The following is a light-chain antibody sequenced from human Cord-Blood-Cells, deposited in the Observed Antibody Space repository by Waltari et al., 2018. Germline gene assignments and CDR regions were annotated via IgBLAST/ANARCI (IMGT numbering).Light chain of an antibody. V-gene: IGLV2-23*01. CDR3: CSYAGSSTWV. J-gene: IGLJ3*02. CDR2: EGS. CDR1: RSAVGSYNL. Sequence: QSALTQPASVSGSPGQSITISCTGTRSAVGSYNLVPWYQQHPGKAPKLMNYEGSKRPSGVSNRFSGSKSGNTASLTISGLQAEDEADYYCCSYAGSSTWVFGGGTKLTVL.